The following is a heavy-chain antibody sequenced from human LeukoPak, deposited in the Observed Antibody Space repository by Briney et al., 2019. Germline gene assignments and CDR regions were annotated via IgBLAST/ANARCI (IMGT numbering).Heavy chain of an antibody. CDR3: ARYFYDFWSGFYYYMDV. V-gene: IGHV3-7*01. D-gene: IGHD3-3*01. J-gene: IGHJ6*03. Sequence: GGSLRLSCAASGFTFSSYWMSWVRQAPGKGLEWVANIKQDGSEKYYVDSVKGRFTISRDNAKNSLYLQMNSLRTEDTAVYYCARYFYDFWSGFYYYMDVWGKGTTVTVSS. CDR2: IKQDGSEK. CDR1: GFTFSSYW.